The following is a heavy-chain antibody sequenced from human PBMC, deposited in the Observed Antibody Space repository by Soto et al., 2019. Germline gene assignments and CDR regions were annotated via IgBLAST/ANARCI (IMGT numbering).Heavy chain of an antibody. V-gene: IGHV3-48*02. CDR2: ISSSSSTI. J-gene: IGHJ3*02. CDR1: GFTFSSYS. CDR3: GGVDFWSGYDAFDI. D-gene: IGHD3-3*01. Sequence: GGSLRLSCAASGFTFSSYSMNWVRQAPGKGLEWVSYISSSSSTIYYADSVKGRFTISRDNAKNSLYLQMNSLRDEDTAVYYCGGVDFWSGYDAFDIWGQGTMVTVSS.